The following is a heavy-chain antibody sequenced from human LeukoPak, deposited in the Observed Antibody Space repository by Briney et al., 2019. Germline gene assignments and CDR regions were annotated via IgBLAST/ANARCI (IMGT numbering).Heavy chain of an antibody. CDR2: IIPIFGTA. D-gene: IGHD4-23*01. J-gene: IGHJ4*02. Sequence: ASVKVSCKASRGTFSSYAISWVRQAPGQGLEWMGRIIPIFGTANYAQKFQGRVTITTDESTSTAYMELCSLRSEDTAVYYCASSSRGVTQRYDYWGQGTLVTVSS. CDR3: ASSSRGVTQRYDY. CDR1: RGTFSSYA. V-gene: IGHV1-69*05.